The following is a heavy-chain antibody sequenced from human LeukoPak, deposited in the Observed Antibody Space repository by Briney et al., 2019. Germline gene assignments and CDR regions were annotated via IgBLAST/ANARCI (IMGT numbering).Heavy chain of an antibody. CDR1: GYTLTELS. CDR2: FDPEDGET. J-gene: IGHJ4*02. D-gene: IGHD1-26*01. V-gene: IGHV1-24*01. Sequence: ASVTVSCKVSGYTLTELSMHWVRQAPGKGLEWMGGFDPEDGETIYAQKFQGRVTMTEDTSTDTAYMELSSLRSEDTAVYYCATGGIVGAKSEPFDYWGQGTLVTVSS. CDR3: ATGGIVGAKSEPFDY.